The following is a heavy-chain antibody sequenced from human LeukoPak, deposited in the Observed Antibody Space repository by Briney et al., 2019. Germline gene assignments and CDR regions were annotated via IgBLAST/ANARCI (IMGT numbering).Heavy chain of an antibody. D-gene: IGHD3-22*01. Sequence: SVKVSCKASGGTFSSYAISWVRQAPGQGLEWMGGIIPIFGTANYAQKFQGRVTITTNESTSTAYMELSSLRSEDTAVYYCARRPSSGYYAFDIWGQGTMVTVSS. CDR1: GGTFSSYA. J-gene: IGHJ3*02. CDR3: ARRPSSGYYAFDI. CDR2: IIPIFGTA. V-gene: IGHV1-69*05.